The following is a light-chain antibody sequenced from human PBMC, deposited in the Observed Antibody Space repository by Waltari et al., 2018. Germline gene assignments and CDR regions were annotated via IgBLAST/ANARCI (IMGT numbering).Light chain of an antibody. CDR3: QVWHSSTAV. V-gene: IGLV3-1*01. J-gene: IGLJ2*01. CDR1: TVGNYD. CDR2: EDS. Sequence: SYDLTQPSSVSVAPGQTATITCSGSTVGNYDVNWYQKKTGLSPVLVIYEDSLRASVIPGRFSGSNSANTATLIIREAQVVDEAEYYCQVWHSSTAVFGGGTKLTVL.